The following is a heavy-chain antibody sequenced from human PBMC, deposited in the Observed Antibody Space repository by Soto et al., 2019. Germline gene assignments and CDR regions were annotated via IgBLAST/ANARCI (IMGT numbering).Heavy chain of an antibody. J-gene: IGHJ4*02. CDR1: GASLTTRHW. CDR3: VRFVVLDAPGAFDY. V-gene: IGHV4-4*02. D-gene: IGHD3-3*01. CDR2: IFHSGTI. Sequence: PSETLSLTCVVSGASLTTRHWWSWVRQSPGRGLEWIGEIFHSGTINYNPSLKSRLSISLDKAKNQFSLNLTSVTAADSAVYYCVRFVVLDAPGAFDYLGQGSLVTVSS.